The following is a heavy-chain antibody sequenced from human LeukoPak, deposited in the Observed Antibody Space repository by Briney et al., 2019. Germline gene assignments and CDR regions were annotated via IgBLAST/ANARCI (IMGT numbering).Heavy chain of an antibody. CDR2: INSDGIST. CDR3: ARAMPGTDAFDI. CDR1: GFTFSSYW. Sequence: GGSLTLSCAASGFTFSSYWMHWVRQVPGKGLVWVGRINSDGISTSYADSVKGRFTISRDNGKNTLYVQMNSLRPEDAAFYYCARAMPGTDAFDIWGQGTMVTVSS. V-gene: IGHV3-74*01. D-gene: IGHD2-2*01. J-gene: IGHJ3*02.